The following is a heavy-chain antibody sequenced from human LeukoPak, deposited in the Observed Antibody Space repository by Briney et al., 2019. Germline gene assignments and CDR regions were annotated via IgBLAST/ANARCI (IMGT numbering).Heavy chain of an antibody. J-gene: IGHJ6*02. CDR1: GFTFSSYG. CDR3: ARRMMVRGVGYYGMDV. CDR2: ISYDGSNK. Sequence: GGSLRLSCAASGFTFSSYGMHWVRQAPGKGLEWVAVISYDGSNKYYADSVKGRFAISRDKSKNTLHLQMNSLRADDTAVYYCARRMMVRGVGYYGMDVWGQGTTVTVSS. V-gene: IGHV3-30*03. D-gene: IGHD3-10*01.